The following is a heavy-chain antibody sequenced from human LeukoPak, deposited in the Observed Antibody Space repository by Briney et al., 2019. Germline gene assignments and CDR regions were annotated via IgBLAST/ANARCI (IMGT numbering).Heavy chain of an antibody. CDR1: GGSISSYY. CDR2: IYYSGST. Sequence: SETLSLTCTVSGGSISSYYWSWIRQPPGKGLEWIGYIYYSGSTNYNPPLKSRVTISLDTSKNQFSLKLSSVTAADTAMYYCARRTGYYDGFDYWGQGTLVTVSS. D-gene: IGHD3/OR15-3a*01. J-gene: IGHJ4*02. CDR3: ARRTGYYDGFDY. V-gene: IGHV4-59*01.